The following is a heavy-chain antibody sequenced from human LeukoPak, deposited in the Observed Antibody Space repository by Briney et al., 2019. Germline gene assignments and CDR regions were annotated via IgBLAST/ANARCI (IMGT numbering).Heavy chain of an antibody. CDR1: GGSISSSC. V-gene: IGHV4-4*07. CDR2: IYTSGIYASGST. D-gene: IGHD2-15*01. Sequence: PSETLSLTCTVSGGSISSSCWSWIRQPAGKGLQWIGRIYTSGIYASGSTNYNPSLKSRVTMSVDTSKNQFSLKLTSVTAADTAVYYCAREGVDHSGDQNWFDPWGQGTLVTVSS. J-gene: IGHJ5*02. CDR3: AREGVDHSGDQNWFDP.